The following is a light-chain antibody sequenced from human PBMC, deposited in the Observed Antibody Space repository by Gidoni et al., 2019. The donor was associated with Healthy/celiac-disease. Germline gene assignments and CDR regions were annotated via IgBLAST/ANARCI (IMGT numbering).Light chain of an antibody. J-gene: IGLJ2*01. CDR1: SSDVGGYNY. CDR2: EVS. Sequence: SALTQPPSASGSPGQSVTISCTGTSSDVGGYNYVSWYQQHPGKAPKLMIYEVSKRPSGVPDRFSGSKSGNTASLTVSGLQAEDEADYYCSSYAGSNKFLVFGGGTKLTVL. CDR3: SSYAGSNKFLV. V-gene: IGLV2-8*01.